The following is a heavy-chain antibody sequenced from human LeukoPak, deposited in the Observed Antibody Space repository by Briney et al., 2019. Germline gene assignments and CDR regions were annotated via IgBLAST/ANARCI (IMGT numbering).Heavy chain of an antibody. CDR1: GFTFSSYG. CDR3: VKDTRTKSQFDY. Sequence: GGSLRLSCAASGFTFSSYGMHWVRQAPGKGLEWVAFIPTDGSKIYYADSVKGRFTISRDNSKNTVYLQMNSLRAEDTAVYYCVKDTRTKSQFDYWGQGTLVTVSS. V-gene: IGHV3-30*02. J-gene: IGHJ4*02. D-gene: IGHD2-8*01. CDR2: IPTDGSKI.